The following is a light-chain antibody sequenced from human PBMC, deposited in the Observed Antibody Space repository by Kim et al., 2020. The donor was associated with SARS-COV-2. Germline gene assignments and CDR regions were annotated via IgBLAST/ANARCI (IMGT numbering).Light chain of an antibody. CDR1: SSNIETNY. CDR3: ESWDSGLNAGV. CDR2: ENN. Sequence: QSVLTQPPSVSAAPGQKVSISCFGSSSNIETNYVSWYQQLPGTAPKLLICENNKRPSGIPDRFSASRSGTSATLAITGLQTGDEADYYCESWDSGLNAGVFGGGTQLTVL. J-gene: IGLJ2*01. V-gene: IGLV1-51*01.